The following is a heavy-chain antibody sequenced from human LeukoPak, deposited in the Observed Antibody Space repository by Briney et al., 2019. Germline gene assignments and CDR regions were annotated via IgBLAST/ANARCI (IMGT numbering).Heavy chain of an antibody. Sequence: GGSLRLSCAASGFTFSSYSMNWVRQAPGKGLEWVSSISSSSYIYYADSVKGRFTISRDNAKNSLHLQMNSLRAEDTAVYYCARDLHGETTGYYYYYYMDVWGKGTTVTVSS. D-gene: IGHD3-10*01. CDR1: GFTFSSYS. CDR2: ISSSSYI. V-gene: IGHV3-21*01. CDR3: ARDLHGETTGYYYYYYMDV. J-gene: IGHJ6*03.